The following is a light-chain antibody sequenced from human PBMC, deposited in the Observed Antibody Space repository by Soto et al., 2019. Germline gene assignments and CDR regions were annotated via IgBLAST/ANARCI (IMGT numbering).Light chain of an antibody. CDR2: DAS. CDR3: QKCDYLPI. Sequence: DSQMTQSPSSLSASVGDRVNITCQASQDITSYLNWYHHKPVKAPKILIYDASILEAGVPSRFSGSGSGTDFTFTISRLQPEDVATYYCQKCDYLPIFGPGTTVDFK. CDR1: QDITSY. J-gene: IGKJ3*01. V-gene: IGKV1-33*01.